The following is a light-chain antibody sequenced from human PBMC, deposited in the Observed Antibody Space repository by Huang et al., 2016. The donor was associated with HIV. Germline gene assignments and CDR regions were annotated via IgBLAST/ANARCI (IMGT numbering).Light chain of an antibody. CDR1: QDIGNY. J-gene: IGKJ5*01. V-gene: IGKV1-27*01. CDR3: HTYNIAPT. Sequence: DIQMTQSPSSLSASVGDRVTFTCRASQDIGNYLAWYQQKPGKVPKILIYAASTLQSVVPSPVIASRSGPDFTLTISSLQPEDVATYFWHTYNIAPTFGQGTRLEIK. CDR2: AAS.